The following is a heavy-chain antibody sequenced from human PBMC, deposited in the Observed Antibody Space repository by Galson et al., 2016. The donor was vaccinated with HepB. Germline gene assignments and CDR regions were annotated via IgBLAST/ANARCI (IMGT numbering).Heavy chain of an antibody. CDR1: GYDFTKYA. V-gene: IGHV1-3*01. CDR3: ARWRAYYYDSSRQHYEPGLDV. Sequence: SVKVSCKASGYDFTKYAMHWVRQAPGVRLEWMGWINAANGDTRYSQNLQDRLNITMDTSASTAYMELSSLRYEDTAIYYCARWRAYYYDSSRQHYEPGLDVWGRGTMVTVSS. CDR2: INAANGDT. D-gene: IGHD3-22*01. J-gene: IGHJ3*01.